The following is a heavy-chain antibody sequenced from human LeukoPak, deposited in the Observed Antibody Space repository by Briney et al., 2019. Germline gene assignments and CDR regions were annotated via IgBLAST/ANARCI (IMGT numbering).Heavy chain of an antibody. CDR3: TTVLLEREVDDRFDY. Sequence: GGSLRLSCAASGFTFSNAWMSWVRQAPGKGLEWVGRIKSKTDGGTTDYAAPVKGRFTISRDDSKNTLYLQMNSLKTEDTAVYYCTTVLLEREVDDRFDYWGQGTLVTVSS. CDR1: GFTFSNAW. D-gene: IGHD2-21*01. V-gene: IGHV3-15*01. J-gene: IGHJ4*02. CDR2: IKSKTDGGTT.